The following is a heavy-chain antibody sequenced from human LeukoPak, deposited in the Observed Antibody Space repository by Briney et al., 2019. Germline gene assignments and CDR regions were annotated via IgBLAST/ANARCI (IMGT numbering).Heavy chain of an antibody. Sequence: GGSLRLSCAASGFTFSGYWMSWIRQAPGKGLEWVASIKQDGSDKYYVDSVKGRFTISKDNAKNSLYLQMNSLRGEDTAVYYCTRANYCFDYWGQGTLVTVSS. J-gene: IGHJ4*02. V-gene: IGHV3-7*01. CDR2: IKQDGSDK. CDR3: TRANYCFDY. CDR1: GFTFSGYW.